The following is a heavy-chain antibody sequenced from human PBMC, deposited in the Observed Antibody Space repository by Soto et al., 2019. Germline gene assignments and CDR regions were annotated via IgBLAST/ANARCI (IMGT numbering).Heavy chain of an antibody. CDR3: ARLKTGEYYDILTGYYLNSRPNFGRFDP. J-gene: IGHJ5*02. D-gene: IGHD3-9*01. V-gene: IGHV1-18*04. CDR1: GYTFTSYG. CDR2: IIAYNGNT. Sequence: ASVKVSCKASGYTFTSYGISWVRQAPGQGLEWMGWIIAYNGNTNYAQKLQGRVTMTTDTSTSTAYMELRSLRSDDTAVYYCARLKTGEYYDILTGYYLNSRPNFGRFDPWGQGTQVTVSS.